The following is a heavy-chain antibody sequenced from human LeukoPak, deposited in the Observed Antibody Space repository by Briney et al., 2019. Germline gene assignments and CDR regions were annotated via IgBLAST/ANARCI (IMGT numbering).Heavy chain of an antibody. CDR1: GFSFSSHW. V-gene: IGHV3-74*01. J-gene: IGHJ4*02. CDR3: AREHVLAEYFDY. CDR2: INGDGSNR. D-gene: IGHD5/OR15-5a*01. Sequence: GGSLRLSCTASGFSFSSHWMHWVRQGPGKGLVWVSRINGDGSNRHYADSVKGRFTISRDNAKNTLYLQMDSLRADDPGVYYCAREHVLAEYFDYWGQGNMVTVSS.